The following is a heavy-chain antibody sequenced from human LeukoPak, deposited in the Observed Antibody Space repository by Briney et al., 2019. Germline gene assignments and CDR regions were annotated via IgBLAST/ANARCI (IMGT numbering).Heavy chain of an antibody. CDR1: GFTFSSYW. D-gene: IGHD1-26*01. J-gene: IGHJ3*02. V-gene: IGHV3-74*01. CDR3: AKTLIVGATRDAFDI. CDR2: INSDGSST. Sequence: GGSLRLSCAASGFTFSSYWMHWVRQAPGKGLVWVSRINSDGSSTSYADSVKGRFTISRDNAKNTLYLQMNSLRAEDTAVYYCAKTLIVGATRDAFDIWGQGTMVTVSS.